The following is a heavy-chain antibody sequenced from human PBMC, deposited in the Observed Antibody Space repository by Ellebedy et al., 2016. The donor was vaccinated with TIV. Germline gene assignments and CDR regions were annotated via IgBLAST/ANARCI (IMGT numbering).Heavy chain of an antibody. D-gene: IGHD1-7*01. CDR2: VYYSGTT. V-gene: IGHV4-59*01. CDR3: ARSNWDFWFFDF. J-gene: IGHJ2*01. CDR1: GDSISVYY. Sequence: MPSEALSLTCTVSGDSISVYYWSWIRQSPGRGLEWIGNVYYSGTTNYNPSLKSRVSISVDTSKNHFSLQLRSVTAADTAVYYCARSNWDFWFFDFWGRGTLVTVSS.